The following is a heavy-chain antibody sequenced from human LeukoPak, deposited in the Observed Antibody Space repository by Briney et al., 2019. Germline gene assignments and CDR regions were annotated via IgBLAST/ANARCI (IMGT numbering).Heavy chain of an antibody. V-gene: IGHV1-18*01. CDR3: ARDHGGKVDRYFDL. Sequence: GASVKVSCKASGYPFASYGISWVRQAPGQGLEWMGWISAYKGNTNYAQKSQGRVTMTTDTSTSTAYMELRSLRSDDTAVYYCARDHGGKVDRYFDLWGRGTLVTVSS. CDR1: GYPFASYG. D-gene: IGHD4-23*01. J-gene: IGHJ2*01. CDR2: ISAYKGNT.